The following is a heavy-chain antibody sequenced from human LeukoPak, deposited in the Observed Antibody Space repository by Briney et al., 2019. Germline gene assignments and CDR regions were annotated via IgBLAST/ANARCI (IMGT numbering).Heavy chain of an antibody. CDR2: IIPIFGTA. Sequence: GSSVKVSCKASGGTFSSYAISWVRQAPGQGLEWMGGIIPIFGTANYAQKFQGRVTITADKSTSTAYMELSSLRSEDTAVCYCAREGGSGSYLDYWGQGTLVTVSS. CDR1: GGTFSSYA. CDR3: AREGGSGSYLDY. J-gene: IGHJ4*02. V-gene: IGHV1-69*06. D-gene: IGHD3-10*01.